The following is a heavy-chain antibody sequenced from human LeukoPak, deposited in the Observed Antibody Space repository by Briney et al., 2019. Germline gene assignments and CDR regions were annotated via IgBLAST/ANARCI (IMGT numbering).Heavy chain of an antibody. CDR1: GGTISSYY. D-gene: IGHD3-10*01. CDR3: ATPYYGSGTLGY. Sequence: SETLSLTCTVSGGTISSYYWSWLRQPPGKGLGWIGYIYYSGSTNYNPSLKSRVTISVDTSKNQFSLKLSSVTAADTAVYYCATPYYGSGTLGYWGQGTLVTVSS. CDR2: IYYSGST. J-gene: IGHJ4*02. V-gene: IGHV4-59*12.